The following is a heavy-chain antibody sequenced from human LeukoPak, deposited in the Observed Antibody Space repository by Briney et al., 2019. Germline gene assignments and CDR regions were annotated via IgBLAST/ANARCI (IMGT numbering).Heavy chain of an antibody. CDR1: GYTFTSYA. CDR2: INAGNGNT. D-gene: IGHD2-15*01. J-gene: IGHJ1*01. V-gene: IGHV1-3*01. CDR3: ARDGGCSGGTCYSGYFQH. Sequence: ASVKVSCKASGYTFTSYAIHWVRQARGQRLEWMGWINAGNGNTKYSQKFQGRVTITRDTSASTAYMDLSNLRSEDTAMYYCARDGGCSGGTCYSGYFQHWGQGTLVTVSS.